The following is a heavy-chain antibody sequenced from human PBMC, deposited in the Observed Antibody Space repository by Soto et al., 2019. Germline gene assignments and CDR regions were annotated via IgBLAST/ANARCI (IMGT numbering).Heavy chain of an antibody. D-gene: IGHD6-13*01. Sequence: GGSLRRSCKASGFDFRGTGMHWVRQAPGKGLEWVAVISYDENTKDYGDSVKGRFTVSRDNSNNTLYLQMHSLTSDDTAVYYCAKVAASSWHANWFAPWGQGTLVTVSS. V-gene: IGHV3-30*18. CDR3: AKVAASSWHANWFAP. CDR2: ISYDENTK. CDR1: GFDFRGTG. J-gene: IGHJ5*02.